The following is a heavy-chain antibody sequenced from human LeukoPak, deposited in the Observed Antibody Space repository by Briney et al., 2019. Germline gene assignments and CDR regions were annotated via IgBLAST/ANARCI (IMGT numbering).Heavy chain of an antibody. D-gene: IGHD3-22*01. Sequence: GGSLRLSCAASGFTFSSYEMNWVRQAPGKGLGWLAVILYDGSMQYYAESMKGRLTISRDNSRNTVYMQMSSLRTEETAVYYCARDPRGPTTYDSSARDSLDYWGQGTLVTVSS. J-gene: IGHJ4*02. V-gene: IGHV3-30*03. CDR1: GFTFSSYE. CDR3: ARDPRGPTTYDSSARDSLDY. CDR2: ILYDGSMQ.